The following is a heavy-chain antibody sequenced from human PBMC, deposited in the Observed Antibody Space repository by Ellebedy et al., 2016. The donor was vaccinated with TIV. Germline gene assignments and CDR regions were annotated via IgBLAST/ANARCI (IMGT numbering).Heavy chain of an antibody. CDR3: AKDRALAPYYYYGMDV. CDR2: IRFDASYE. CDR1: AFRFSNYG. V-gene: IGHV3-30*02. J-gene: IGHJ6*02. Sequence: GESLKISCVASAFRFSNYGMHWVRQAPGKGLEWVAFIRFDASYEYYAESMKGRFTISRDNSKTNLYLQLSSLSPEATAVYYCAKDRALAPYYYYGMDVWGQGTTVTVSS. D-gene: IGHD3-10*01.